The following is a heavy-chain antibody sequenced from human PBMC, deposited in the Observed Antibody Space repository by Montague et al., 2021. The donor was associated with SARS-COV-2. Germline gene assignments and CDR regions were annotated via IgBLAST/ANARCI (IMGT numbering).Heavy chain of an antibody. V-gene: IGHV4-59*01. CDR1: GASMSGSY. J-gene: IGHJ4*02. CDR3: VREGGSSAYAMDS. Sequence: SETLSLTCTVSGASMSGSYWGWVRQPPGKGPEWIGNIYSSGSTHYNPSLKSRVTISVDTSKSQFSLRLTSVTAADTAVYYCVREGGSSAYAMDSWGQGTLVTVSS. D-gene: IGHD3-22*01. CDR2: IYSSGST.